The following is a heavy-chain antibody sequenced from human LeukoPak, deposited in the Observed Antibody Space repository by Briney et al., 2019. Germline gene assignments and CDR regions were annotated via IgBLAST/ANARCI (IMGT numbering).Heavy chain of an antibody. D-gene: IGHD2-15*01. J-gene: IGHJ6*03. CDR3: ARRGYCSGGSCYYYYYMDV. CDR1: GYTFTGYY. CDR2: INPNSGGT. V-gene: IGHV1-2*02. Sequence: ASVKVSCKASGYTFTGYYMHWVRQAPGQGLEWMGWINPNSGGTNYAQKFQGRVTMTRDTSISTAYMELSRLRSDDTAVYYCARRGYCSGGSCYYYYYMDVWGKGTTVTISS.